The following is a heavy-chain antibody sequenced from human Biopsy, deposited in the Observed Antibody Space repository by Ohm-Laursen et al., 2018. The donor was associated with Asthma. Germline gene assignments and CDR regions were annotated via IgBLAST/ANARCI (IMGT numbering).Heavy chain of an antibody. CDR1: GFTFSSYA. J-gene: IGHJ4*02. V-gene: IGHV3-23*01. CDR2: ISGSGGST. CDR3: ATLPYGVYLPLDY. Sequence: SLRLSCAASGFTFSSYAMSWVRQAPGKGLEWVSAISGSGGSTYYADSVKGRFTISRDNSKNTLYLQMNSLRAEDTAVYYCATLPYGVYLPLDYWGQGTLVTVSS. D-gene: IGHD4-17*01.